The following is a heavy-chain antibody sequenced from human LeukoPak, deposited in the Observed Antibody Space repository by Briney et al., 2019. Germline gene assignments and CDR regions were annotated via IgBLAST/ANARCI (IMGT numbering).Heavy chain of an antibody. J-gene: IGHJ5*02. CDR3: ARDLSGTTVTNNWFDP. D-gene: IGHD4-17*01. CDR1: GGSISSDY. Sequence: PETLALTWTVSGGSISSDYWSWIRQPPGKGLQWIGYIYYSGSTNYNPSLKSRVTISVDTSKNQFSLKLSSVTTADTAVYYCARDLSGTTVTNNWFDPWGQGTLVTVSS. V-gene: IGHV4-59*01. CDR2: IYYSGST.